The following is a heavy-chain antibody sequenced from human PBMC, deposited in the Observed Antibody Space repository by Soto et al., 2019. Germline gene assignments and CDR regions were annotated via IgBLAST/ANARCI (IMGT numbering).Heavy chain of an antibody. J-gene: IGHJ5*02. CDR1: GYTFTGYY. CDR3: ARHALYMIVVVNTINWFDP. D-gene: IGHD3-22*01. CDR2: INPNSGGT. Sequence: ASVKVSCKAFGYTFTGYYMHRVRQAPGQGLERMVWINPNSGGTNYAQKFQGWVTMTRDTSISTAYMELSRLRSDDTAVYYCARHALYMIVVVNTINWFDPWGQGTLVTVSS. V-gene: IGHV1-2*04.